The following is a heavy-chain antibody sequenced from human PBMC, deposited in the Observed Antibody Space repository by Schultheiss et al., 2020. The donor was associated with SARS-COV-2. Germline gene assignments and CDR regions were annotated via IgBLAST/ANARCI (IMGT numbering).Heavy chain of an antibody. Sequence: SETLSLTCTVSGGSISSYYWSWIRQPPGKGLEWIGEIYHSGSTYYNPSLKSRVTISVDTSKNQFSLKLSSVTAADTAVYYCAKVFPQGIVPFGTHSPFDPWGQGSLVTVSS. CDR2: IYHSGST. CDR3: AKVFPQGIVPFGTHSPFDP. CDR1: GGSISSYY. J-gene: IGHJ5*02. V-gene: IGHV4-59*01. D-gene: IGHD6-13*01.